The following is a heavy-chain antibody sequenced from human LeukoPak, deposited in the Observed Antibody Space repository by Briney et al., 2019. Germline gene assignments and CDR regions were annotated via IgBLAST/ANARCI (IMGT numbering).Heavy chain of an antibody. Sequence: PGGSLRLSCAASGFTFDDYAMHWVRQAPGKGLGWVSLISGDGGSTYYADSVKGRFTISRDNSKNSLYLQMNSLRTEDTALCYCAKDMGWLQLDYWGQGTLVTVSS. J-gene: IGHJ4*02. V-gene: IGHV3-43*02. CDR3: AKDMGWLQLDY. D-gene: IGHD5-24*01. CDR2: ISGDGGST. CDR1: GFTFDDYA.